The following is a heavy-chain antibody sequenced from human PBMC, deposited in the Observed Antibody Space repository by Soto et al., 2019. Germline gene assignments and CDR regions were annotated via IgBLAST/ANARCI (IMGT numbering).Heavy chain of an antibody. CDR3: ARAGQQLAWYFDL. Sequence: GASVKVSCKASGGTFSSYAISWVRQAPGQGLEWMGGIIPIFGTANYAQKFQGGVTITADESTSTAYMELRSLRSEDTAVYYCARAGQQLAWYFDLWGRGTLVTVSS. CDR1: GGTFSSYA. CDR2: IIPIFGTA. D-gene: IGHD6-13*01. J-gene: IGHJ2*01. V-gene: IGHV1-69*13.